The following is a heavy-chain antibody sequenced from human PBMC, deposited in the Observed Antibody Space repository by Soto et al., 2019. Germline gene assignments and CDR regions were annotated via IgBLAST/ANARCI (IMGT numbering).Heavy chain of an antibody. Sequence: QVQLVQSGAEVKKPGASVKVSCKASGYTFTSYAMHWVRQAPGQRLEWMGWINAGNGNTKYSQKFQGRVTITRDTSASTAYMELSSLRSEDTAVYYCARDPYSYGRASVSFFGYWGQGTLVTVSS. CDR1: GYTFTSYA. CDR2: INAGNGNT. CDR3: ARDPYSYGRASVSFFGY. J-gene: IGHJ4*02. D-gene: IGHD5-18*01. V-gene: IGHV1-3*01.